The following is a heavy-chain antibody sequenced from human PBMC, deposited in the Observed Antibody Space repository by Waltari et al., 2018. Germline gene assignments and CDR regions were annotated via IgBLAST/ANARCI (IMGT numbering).Heavy chain of an antibody. CDR3: ARDLDTAIPNAFDI. CDR2: IYYSGST. D-gene: IGHD5-18*01. CDR1: GGSISSHY. V-gene: IGHV4-59*11. Sequence: QVQLQESGPGLVKPSETLSLTCTVSGGSISSHYWSWIRQPPGKGLEWIWYIYYSGSTNYNPSLKSRVTISVDTSKNQFSLKLSSVTAADTAVYYCARDLDTAIPNAFDIWGQGTMVTVSS. J-gene: IGHJ3*02.